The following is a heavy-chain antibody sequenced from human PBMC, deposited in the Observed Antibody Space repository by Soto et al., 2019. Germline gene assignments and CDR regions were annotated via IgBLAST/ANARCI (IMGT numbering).Heavy chain of an antibody. D-gene: IGHD6-13*01. CDR2: ISGSGGST. J-gene: IGHJ6*03. V-gene: IGHV3-23*01. CDR3: AKDVAAAGRYYYYYYMDV. Sequence: GGSMRLSCAASGFTFSSYAMSWVRQAPGKGLEWVSAISGSGGSTYYADSVKGRFTISRDNSKNTLYLQMNSLRAEDTAVYYCAKDVAAAGRYYYYYYMDVWGKGTTVTVSS. CDR1: GFTFSSYA.